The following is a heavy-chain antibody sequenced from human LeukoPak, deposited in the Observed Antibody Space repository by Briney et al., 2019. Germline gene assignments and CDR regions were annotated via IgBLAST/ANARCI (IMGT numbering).Heavy chain of an antibody. CDR1: GFTFSSYA. CDR2: ISYDGSNK. CDR3: ARDSYGMDV. J-gene: IGHJ6*02. V-gene: IGHV3-30-3*01. Sequence: GRSLRLSCAASGFTFSSYAMHWVRQAPGKGLEWVAVISYDGSNKYYADSVKGRFTISRDNSKNTLYLQMNSLRAEDTAVYYCARDSYGMDVLGQGTTVTVSS.